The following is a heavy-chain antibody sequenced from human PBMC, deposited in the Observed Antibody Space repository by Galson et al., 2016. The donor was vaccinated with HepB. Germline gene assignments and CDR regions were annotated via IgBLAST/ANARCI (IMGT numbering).Heavy chain of an antibody. CDR1: GYTFTGYY. V-gene: IGHV1-2*02. D-gene: IGHD2-21*02. CDR3: ARDGVVVADGEDHYYGMDV. J-gene: IGHJ6*02. Sequence: SVKVSCKASGYTFTGYYMHWVRQAPGQGLEWMGWINPKSGGTKSARKFHGRVTMTRVTSISTTYMELSRLRSDNTAVYYCARDGVVVADGEDHYYGMDVWGQGTTVTVSS. CDR2: INPKSGGT.